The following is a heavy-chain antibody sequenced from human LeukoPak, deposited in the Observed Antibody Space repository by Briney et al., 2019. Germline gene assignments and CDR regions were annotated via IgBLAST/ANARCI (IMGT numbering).Heavy chain of an antibody. J-gene: IGHJ5*02. D-gene: IGHD3-10*01. CDR2: ISSSSSTI. CDR1: GFTFSSYS. V-gene: IGHV3-48*01. Sequence: HPGGSLRLSCAASGFTFSSYSMNWVRQAPGKGLERVSYISSSSSTIYYADSVKGRFTISRDNSKNTLYLQINSLRAEDTAVYYCAKGNTAALLWFGEFNWFDPWGQGTLVTVSS. CDR3: AKGNTAALLWFGEFNWFDP.